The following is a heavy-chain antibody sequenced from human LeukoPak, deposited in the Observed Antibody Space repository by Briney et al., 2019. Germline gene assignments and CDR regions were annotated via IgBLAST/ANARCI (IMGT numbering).Heavy chain of an antibody. CDR2: IYYSGST. J-gene: IGHJ6*02. D-gene: IGHD3-10*01. CDR1: GGSISSGGYY. Sequence: SETLSLTCTVSGGSISSGGYYWSWIRQHSGKGLEWIGYIYYSGSTYYNPSLKSRVTISVDTSKNQFSLKLSSVTAADTAVYYCARADYYGSGSYYLYYYYYGMDVWGQGTTVTVSS. V-gene: IGHV4-31*03. CDR3: ARADYYGSGSYYLYYYYYGMDV.